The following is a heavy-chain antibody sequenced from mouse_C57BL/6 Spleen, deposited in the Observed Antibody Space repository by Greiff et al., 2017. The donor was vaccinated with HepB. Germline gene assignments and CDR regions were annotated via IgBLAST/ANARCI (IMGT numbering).Heavy chain of an antibody. V-gene: IGHV1-82*01. D-gene: IGHD1-1*01. CDR2: IYPGDGDT. J-gene: IGHJ4*01. CDR1: GYAFSSSW. CDR3: ARSPITAVVAVYYAMDY. Sequence: QVQLQQSGPELVKPGASVKISCKASGYAFSSSWMNWVKQRPGKGLEWIGRIYPGDGDTNYNGKFKGKATLTADKSSSTAYMQLSSLTSEDSAVYFCARSPITAVVAVYYAMDYWGQGTSVTVSS.